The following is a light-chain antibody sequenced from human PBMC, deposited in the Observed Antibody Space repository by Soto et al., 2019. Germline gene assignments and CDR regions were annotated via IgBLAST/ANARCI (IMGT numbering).Light chain of an antibody. Sequence: EIVMTQSPATVSASPRERATISCRASQRLSSNLAWYQQKPGQAPRLLINGAFTRATGIPARFSGSGSGTEFTLSISSLQSEDFAVYYCQQYNNWPRTFGQGTKWIS. CDR3: QQYNNWPRT. V-gene: IGKV3-15*01. CDR2: GAF. CDR1: QRLSSN. J-gene: IGKJ1*01.